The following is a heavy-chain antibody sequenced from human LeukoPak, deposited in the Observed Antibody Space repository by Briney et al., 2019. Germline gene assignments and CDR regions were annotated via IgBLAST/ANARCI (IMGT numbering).Heavy chain of an antibody. D-gene: IGHD3-10*01. J-gene: IGHJ4*02. Sequence: GGSLRLSGAGSGFTFSTYDMHWVRQAPGKGLEWVAVLSYDGSNEYYADSVKGRFTISRDNSKNTLYLQMNSLRVEDTAVYYCAGSWFYRDYFEYWGQGTLVTVSS. CDR2: LSYDGSNE. CDR1: GFTFSTYD. CDR3: AGSWFYRDYFEY. V-gene: IGHV3-30*03.